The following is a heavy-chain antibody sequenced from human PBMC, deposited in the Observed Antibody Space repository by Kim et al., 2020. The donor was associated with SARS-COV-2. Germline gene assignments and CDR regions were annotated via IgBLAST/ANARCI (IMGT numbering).Heavy chain of an antibody. V-gene: IGHV3-11*06. CDR3: ARDTSESSSYPYLPSFDY. Sequence: KGRYTFSRDNAKNSLYLQMNGLRPEDTAVYYCARDTSESSSYPYLPSFDYWGQGTLVTVSS. D-gene: IGHD6-13*01. J-gene: IGHJ4*02.